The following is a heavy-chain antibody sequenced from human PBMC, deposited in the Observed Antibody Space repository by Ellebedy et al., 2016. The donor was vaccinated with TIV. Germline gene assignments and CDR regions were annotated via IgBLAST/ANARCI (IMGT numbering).Heavy chain of an antibody. Sequence: GGSLRLXXAASGFTFSTYDMHWVRQETGKGLEWVSAIGTSGDTYYPGSVKGRFTISRDNAKNALYLQMHSLRGGDTAVYFCARGGSDAFDIWGQGTMVTVS. CDR3: ARGGSDAFDI. CDR2: IGTSGDT. CDR1: GFTFSTYD. J-gene: IGHJ3*02. D-gene: IGHD3-10*01. V-gene: IGHV3-13*01.